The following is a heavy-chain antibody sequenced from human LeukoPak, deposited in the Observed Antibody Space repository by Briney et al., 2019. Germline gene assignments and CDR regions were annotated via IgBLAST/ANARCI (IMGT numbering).Heavy chain of an antibody. D-gene: IGHD3-16*02. Sequence: ASVKVSCKASGYTFTSYDINWVRQATGQGLEWMGWMNPNSGNTGYAQKFQGRVTMTRNTSISTAYVELSSLRSEDTAVYYCARVYTDYVWGSYRYYGMDVWGQGTTVTVSS. J-gene: IGHJ6*02. CDR3: ARVYTDYVWGSYRYYGMDV. V-gene: IGHV1-8*01. CDR1: GYTFTSYD. CDR2: MNPNSGNT.